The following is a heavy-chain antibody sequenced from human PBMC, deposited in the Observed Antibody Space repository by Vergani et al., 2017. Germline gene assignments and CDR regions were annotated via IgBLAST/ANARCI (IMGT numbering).Heavy chain of an antibody. CDR3: ARVPYYYDSSGYYYYYYGMDV. Sequence: QVQLVQSGAEVKKPGASVKVSCKASGHTFTDYFMHWVRQAPGQGLEWMGRIIPILGIANYAQKFQGRVTITADKSTSTAYMELSSLRSEDTAVYYCARVPYYYDSSGYYYYYYGMDVWGQGTTVTVSS. D-gene: IGHD3-22*01. CDR1: GHTFTDYF. J-gene: IGHJ6*02. V-gene: IGHV1-69*09. CDR2: IIPILGIA.